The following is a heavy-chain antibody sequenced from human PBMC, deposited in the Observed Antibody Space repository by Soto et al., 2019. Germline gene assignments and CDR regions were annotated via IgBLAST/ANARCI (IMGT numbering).Heavy chain of an antibody. CDR1: GGSISSYY. J-gene: IGHJ5*02. D-gene: IGHD3-3*01. CDR3: ASWVWSGYSSPPPGWFDP. V-gene: IGHV4-59*01. CDR2: IYYSGST. Sequence: SETLSLTCTVSGGSISSYYWSWIRQPPGKGLEWIGYIYYSGSTNYNPSLKSRVTISVDTSKNQFSLKLSSVTAADTAVYYCASWVWSGYSSPPPGWFDPWGQGTLVTVSS.